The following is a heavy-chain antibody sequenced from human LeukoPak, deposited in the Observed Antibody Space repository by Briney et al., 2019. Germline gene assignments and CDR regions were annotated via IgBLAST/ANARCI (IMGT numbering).Heavy chain of an antibody. J-gene: IGHJ3*02. V-gene: IGHV3-21*01. CDR2: ISSSSYI. Sequence: PGGSLRLSCAASGFTFSSYSMNWVRQAPGKGLEWVSSISSSSYIYYADSVKGRFTISRDNAKNSLYLQMNSLRAEDTAVYYCARILRYYDSSGYSAFDIWGQGTMVTVSS. CDR1: GFTFSSYS. D-gene: IGHD3-22*01. CDR3: ARILRYYDSSGYSAFDI.